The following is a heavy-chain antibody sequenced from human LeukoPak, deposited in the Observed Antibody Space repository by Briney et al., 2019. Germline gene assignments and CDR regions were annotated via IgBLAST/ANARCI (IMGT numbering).Heavy chain of an antibody. CDR3: ARDKSYFGSGNYHYFDS. CDR1: GFTFINYW. CDR2: INNDGGDT. J-gene: IGHJ4*02. D-gene: IGHD3-10*01. V-gene: IGHV3-74*01. Sequence: PGGPLRLSCTASGFTFINYWIHWVRQPPGKGLVWVSRINNDGGDTIYADSVRGRFTISRDNSKNTVYLQMNSLRPEDTALYYCARDKSYFGSGNYHYFDSWGQGALVIVSS.